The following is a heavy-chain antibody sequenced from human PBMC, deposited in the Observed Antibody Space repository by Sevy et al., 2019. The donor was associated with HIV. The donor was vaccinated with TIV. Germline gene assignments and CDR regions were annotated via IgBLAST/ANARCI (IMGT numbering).Heavy chain of an antibody. CDR3: AKGSNRVAGPLIYYYYYYMDV. CDR1: GFTFSSYA. V-gene: IGHV3-23*01. D-gene: IGHD6-19*01. Sequence: GGSLRLSCAASGFTFSSYAMSWVRQAPGKGLEWVSAISGSGGSTYYADSVKGQFTISRDNSKNTLYLQMNSLRAEDTAVYYCAKGSNRVAGPLIYYYYYYMDVWGKGTTVTVSS. CDR2: ISGSGGST. J-gene: IGHJ6*03.